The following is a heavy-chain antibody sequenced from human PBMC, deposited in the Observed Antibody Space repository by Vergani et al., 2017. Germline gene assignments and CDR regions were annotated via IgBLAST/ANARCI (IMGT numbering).Heavy chain of an antibody. CDR3: AREQILNVNYAPFDP. CDR2: INPSGGST. J-gene: IGHJ5*02. Sequence: QVPLVQSGAEVKKPGASVKVSCKASGYTFTSYYMHWVRQAPGQGLEWMGIINPSGGSTSYAQKFQGRVTMTRDTSTSTVYMELSSLRSEDTAVYYRAREQILNVNYAPFDPWGQGTLVTVSS. D-gene: IGHD4-11*01. V-gene: IGHV1-46*01. CDR1: GYTFTSYY.